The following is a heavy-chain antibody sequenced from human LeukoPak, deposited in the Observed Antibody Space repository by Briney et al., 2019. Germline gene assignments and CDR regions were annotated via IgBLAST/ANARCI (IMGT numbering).Heavy chain of an antibody. CDR2: IDHRGDT. V-gene: IGHV4-34*01. CDR3: ARGYYYDSSGYFNNWFDP. Sequence: SETLSLTCAVYGGSFSRYYWSWIRQSPGKGLEWIAEIDHRGDTNYNPSVKSRVTISVDTSKNQFSLKVRSLSAADTAVYYCARGYYYDSSGYFNNWFDPWGQGTLVTVSS. J-gene: IGHJ5*02. CDR1: GGSFSRYY. D-gene: IGHD3-22*01.